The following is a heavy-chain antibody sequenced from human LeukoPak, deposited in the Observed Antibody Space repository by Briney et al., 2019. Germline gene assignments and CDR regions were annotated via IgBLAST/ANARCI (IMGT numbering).Heavy chain of an antibody. D-gene: IGHD5-18*01. CDR1: GHSISSYY. Sequence: SETLSLTCTVSGHSISSYYWSSIRQPAGKGLEWIGRISTTGNTNYNPSLKSRVTISADKSNNQFSLQLSSVTAADTAVYYCARVPPRAAMVYFDYWGQGTLVTVSS. CDR2: ISTTGNT. J-gene: IGHJ4*02. CDR3: ARVPPRAAMVYFDY. V-gene: IGHV4-4*07.